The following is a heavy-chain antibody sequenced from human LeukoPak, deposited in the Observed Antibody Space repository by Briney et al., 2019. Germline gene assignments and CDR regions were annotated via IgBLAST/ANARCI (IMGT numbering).Heavy chain of an antibody. V-gene: IGHV1-8*03. Sequence: ASVKVSCKASGYTLTSSDINWVRQATGQGLEWMGWMNPNSGNTGYAQKFQGRVTLTRDTSINTAYMELSSLRSEDTAVYFCARVAVTSITGLHNNWFDPWGQGTLVSVSS. J-gene: IGHJ5*02. CDR2: MNPNSGNT. CDR1: GYTLTSSD. D-gene: IGHD4-17*01. CDR3: ARVAVTSITGLHNNWFDP.